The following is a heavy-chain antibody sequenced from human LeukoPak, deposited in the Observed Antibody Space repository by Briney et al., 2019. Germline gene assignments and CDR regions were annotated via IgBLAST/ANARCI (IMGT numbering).Heavy chain of an antibody. Sequence: SETPSLTCTVSGGSISSYYWSWIRQPPGKGLEWIGYIYYSGSTNYNPSLKSRVTISVDTSKNQFSLKLSSVTAADTAVYYCARGNGPRRDGYKPFDYWGQGTLVTVSS. J-gene: IGHJ4*02. CDR3: ARGNGPRRDGYKPFDY. CDR2: IYYSGST. V-gene: IGHV4-59*01. D-gene: IGHD5-24*01. CDR1: GGSISSYY.